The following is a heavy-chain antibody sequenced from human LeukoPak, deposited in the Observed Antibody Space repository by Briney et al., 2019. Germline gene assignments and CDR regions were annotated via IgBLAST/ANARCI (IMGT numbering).Heavy chain of an antibody. D-gene: IGHD3-10*01. J-gene: IGHJ4*02. CDR2: ISAYNGNT. CDR3: ARDWGVLWFGEGDY. Sequence: GASVKVSCKASGYTFTSYGISWVRQAPGQGLEWMGWISAYNGNTNYAQKFQGRVTMTRDTSISTAYMELSRLRSDDTAVYYCARDWGVLWFGEGDYWGQGTLVTVSS. CDR1: GYTFTSYG. V-gene: IGHV1-18*01.